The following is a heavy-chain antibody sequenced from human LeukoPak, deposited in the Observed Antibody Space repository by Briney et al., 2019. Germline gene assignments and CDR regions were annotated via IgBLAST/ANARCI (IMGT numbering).Heavy chain of an antibody. CDR2: ISYDGSNQ. CDR3: ARGGGYSYGYY. J-gene: IGHJ4*02. CDR1: GFTFNIYS. D-gene: IGHD5-18*01. V-gene: IGHV3-30*01. Sequence: GGSLRLSCAASGFTFNIYSFHWVRQAPGKGLEWVTVISYDGSNQYFADSVEGRFTVSRDNSKNTLYLQMNSLRAEDTAVYYCARGGGYSYGYYWGQGTLVTVSS.